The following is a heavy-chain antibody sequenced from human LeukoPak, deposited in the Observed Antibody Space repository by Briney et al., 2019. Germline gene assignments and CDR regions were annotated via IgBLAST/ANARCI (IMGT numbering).Heavy chain of an antibody. V-gene: IGHV3-48*03. CDR2: IRSSGSTI. CDR1: GFTFSSYE. Sequence: GSLRLSCAASGFTFSSYEMNWVRQAPGKGLEWVSYIRSSGSTIYYADSVKGRFTISRDTAKNSLYLQMNSLRAEDTAVYYCERGRFYYDSSGYYLDYWGQGTLVTVSS. CDR3: ERGRFYYDSSGYYLDY. D-gene: IGHD3-22*01. J-gene: IGHJ4*02.